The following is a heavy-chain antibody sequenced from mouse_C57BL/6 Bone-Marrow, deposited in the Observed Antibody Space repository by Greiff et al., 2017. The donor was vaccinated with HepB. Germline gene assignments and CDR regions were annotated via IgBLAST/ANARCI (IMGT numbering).Heavy chain of an antibody. Sequence: VQLQQSGAELVKPGASVKLSCTASGFNIKDTYIHWVKQRPERGLEWIGRIDPANDNSKFDPKFQAKATITADTSSNTAFLHLSSLTSEDTAVYYCARLSAQATYAMDDWGQGTSVTVSP. CDR3: ARLSAQATYAMDD. CDR2: IDPANDNS. J-gene: IGHJ4*01. D-gene: IGHD3-2*02. CDR1: GFNIKDTY. V-gene: IGHV14-3*02.